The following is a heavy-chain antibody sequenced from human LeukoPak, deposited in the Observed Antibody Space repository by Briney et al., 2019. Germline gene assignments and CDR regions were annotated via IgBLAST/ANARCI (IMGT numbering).Heavy chain of an antibody. CDR3: ATGGHVRVYDSSAYYGHY. D-gene: IGHD3-22*01. CDR2: INPSGGST. V-gene: IGHV1-46*01. J-gene: IGHJ4*02. CDR1: GYTFTGYY. Sequence: ASVKVSCKASGYTFTGYYMHWVRQAPGQGLEWMGIINPSGGSTSYAQKFQGRVTMTRDTSTSTVYMELSSLRSEDTAVYYCATGGHVRVYDSSAYYGHYWGQGTLVTVSS.